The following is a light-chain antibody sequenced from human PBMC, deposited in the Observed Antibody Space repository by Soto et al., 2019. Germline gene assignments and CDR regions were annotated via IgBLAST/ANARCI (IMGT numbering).Light chain of an antibody. V-gene: IGKV3-11*01. CDR2: DAS. CDR1: QSVSSY. J-gene: IGKJ2*01. CDR3: QQRRNWPRT. Sequence: EIVLTQSPATLSLSPGERATLSCRASQSVSSYLAWYQQKPGQAPRLLIYDASNRATGIPARFSGSGSGTDVTLTIRRLEPEDFAFYYCQQRRNWPRTFGQGTKLEIK.